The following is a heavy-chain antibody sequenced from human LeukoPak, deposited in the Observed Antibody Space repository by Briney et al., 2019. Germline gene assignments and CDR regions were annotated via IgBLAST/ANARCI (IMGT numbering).Heavy chain of an antibody. CDR1: GFPFSNW. J-gene: IGHJ4*02. CDR3: TRVGYIDEGIDY. Sequence: GGSLRLSSVASGFPFSNWMTWVRQAPGKGLEWVANIKQDGSKKSYVDSVKGRFTISRDNAKNSLYLQMNSLRAEDTAIYYCTRVGYIDEGIDYWGQGTLVTVSS. CDR2: IKQDGSKK. D-gene: IGHD5-24*01. V-gene: IGHV3-7*04.